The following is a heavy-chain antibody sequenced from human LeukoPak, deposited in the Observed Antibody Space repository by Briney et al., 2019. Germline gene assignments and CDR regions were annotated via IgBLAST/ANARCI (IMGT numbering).Heavy chain of an antibody. D-gene: IGHD2-21*02. V-gene: IGHV3-23*01. Sequence: PGGSLRLSCAASGFTFTNYAMNWVRQAPGKGLEWLSAISSSGGTTCYADSVKGRFTISRDNSRNTLYLQMNSLRVADTAVYFCTKVRLSNLYHYYGMDVWGQGTTVTVSS. J-gene: IGHJ6*02. CDR3: TKVRLSNLYHYYGMDV. CDR2: ISSSGGTT. CDR1: GFTFTNYA.